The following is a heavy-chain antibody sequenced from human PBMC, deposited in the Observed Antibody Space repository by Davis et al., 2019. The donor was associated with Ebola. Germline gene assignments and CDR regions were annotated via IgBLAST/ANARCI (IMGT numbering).Heavy chain of an antibody. CDR3: TRDPSSRAAKYYFEY. Sequence: GESLKISCAASGFTFSTYSMNWVRQAPGRGLEWLSYIAPSSSSMYYADPVKGRFTISRDNAKNSLDLQMNSLRDEDTAVYYCTRDPSSRAAKYYFEYWGQGTLVTVSS. V-gene: IGHV3-48*02. CDR1: GFTFSTYS. J-gene: IGHJ4*02. D-gene: IGHD6-25*01. CDR2: IAPSSSSM.